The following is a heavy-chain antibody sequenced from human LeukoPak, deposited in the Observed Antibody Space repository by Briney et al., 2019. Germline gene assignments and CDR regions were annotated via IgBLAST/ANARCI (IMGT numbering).Heavy chain of an antibody. CDR2: IYPGDSDT. V-gene: IGHV5-51*01. CDR1: GYSFTSYW. D-gene: IGHD6-13*01. CDR3: ATIAAAGTWNNPFDY. J-gene: IGHJ4*02. Sequence: GESLKISCKGSGYSFTSYWIGWVRQMPGKGLEWMGIIYPGDSDTRYSPSFQGQVTISADKSISTAYLQWSSLKASDTAMYYCATIAAAGTWNNPFDYWGQGTLVTVSS.